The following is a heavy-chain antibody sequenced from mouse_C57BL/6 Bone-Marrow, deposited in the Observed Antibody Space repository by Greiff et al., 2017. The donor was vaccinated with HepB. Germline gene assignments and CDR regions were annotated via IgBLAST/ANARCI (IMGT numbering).Heavy chain of an antibody. D-gene: IGHD4-1*01. CDR2: IYPGDGDT. Sequence: QVQLQQSGPELVKPGASVKISCKASGYTFSSSWMNWVKQRPGKGLEWIGRIYPGDGDTNYNGKFKGKATLTAVKSSSTAYMQLSSLTSEDSAVYFCAREKLGRGAYWGQGTLVTVSA. J-gene: IGHJ3*01. V-gene: IGHV1-82*01. CDR3: AREKLGRGAY. CDR1: GYTFSSSW.